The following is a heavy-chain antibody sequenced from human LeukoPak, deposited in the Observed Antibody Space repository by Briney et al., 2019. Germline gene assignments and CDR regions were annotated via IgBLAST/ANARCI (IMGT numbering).Heavy chain of an antibody. J-gene: IGHJ5*02. CDR3: ARIGIAATGRGWFDP. D-gene: IGHD6-13*01. V-gene: IGHV3-48*01. CDR1: GFTFSNYS. CDR2: ISSSSITI. Sequence: GGSLRLSCAASGFTFSNYSMNWVRQAPGKGLEWISYISSSSITIYYADSVKGRFTISRDNAKNSLYLQMSSLRADDTAVYYCARIGIAATGRGWFDPWGQGTLVTVSS.